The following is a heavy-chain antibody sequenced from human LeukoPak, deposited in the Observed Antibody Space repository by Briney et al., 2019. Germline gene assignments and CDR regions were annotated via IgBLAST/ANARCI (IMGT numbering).Heavy chain of an antibody. CDR3: AGERIQRKGFDP. Sequence: PGGSLRLSCAASGFTFSSYAMHWVRQAPGKGLEWVAVISYDGSNKYYADSVKGRFTISRDNSKNTLYLQMNSLRAEDTAVYYCAGERIQRKGFDPWGQGTLATVSS. J-gene: IGHJ5*02. V-gene: IGHV3-30-3*01. D-gene: IGHD5-18*01. CDR1: GFTFSSYA. CDR2: ISYDGSNK.